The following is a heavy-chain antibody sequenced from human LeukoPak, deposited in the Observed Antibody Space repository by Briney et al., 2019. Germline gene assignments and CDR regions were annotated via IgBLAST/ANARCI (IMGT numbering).Heavy chain of an antibody. CDR1: SGSFSGYY. D-gene: IGHD1-1*01. CDR3: ARGPTISETGYFDY. CDR2: INHRGDT. V-gene: IGHV4-34*01. J-gene: IGHJ4*03. Sequence: SETLSLTCAVYSGSFSGYYWSWIRQSPGKGLEWIAEINHRGDTNYNPSVKSRVTISVDTSKNQFSLKVTSLTAADTAVYYCARGPTISETGYFDYWGQGTLVTVSS.